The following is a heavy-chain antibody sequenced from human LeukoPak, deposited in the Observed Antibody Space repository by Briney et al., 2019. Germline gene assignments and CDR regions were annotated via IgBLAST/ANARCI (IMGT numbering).Heavy chain of an antibody. Sequence: GGSLRLSCAASGFTFSSYWMSWVRQAPGKGLEWVANIKQDGSEKYYVDSVKGRFTISRDNSKNTLSLQMSTLRDEDTAVYYCARGDWYGSGSYSCAYWGQGTLVTVSS. J-gene: IGHJ4*02. CDR2: IKQDGSEK. V-gene: IGHV3-7*01. CDR1: GFTFSSYW. D-gene: IGHD3-10*01. CDR3: ARGDWYGSGSYSCAY.